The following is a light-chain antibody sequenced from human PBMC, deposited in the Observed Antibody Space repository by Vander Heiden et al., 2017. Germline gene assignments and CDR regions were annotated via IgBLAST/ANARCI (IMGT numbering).Light chain of an antibody. CDR3: KQARRSPRT. CDR2: LAS. V-gene: IGKV2-28*01. CDR1: HTLLHSNGYNY. J-gene: IGKJ1*01. Sequence: DIVMTQSRLPRPVTPGVPASVYCTPSHTLLHSNGYNYLDWYLQKPGQAPQLLIYLASSRASGVPDRFSGSGSGTDFTLTISRVEAEDFAVYYCKQARRSPRTFGQGTKVEIK.